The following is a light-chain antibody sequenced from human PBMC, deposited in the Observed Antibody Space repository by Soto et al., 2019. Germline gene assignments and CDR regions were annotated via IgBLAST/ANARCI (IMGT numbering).Light chain of an antibody. CDR2: SAS. CDR3: QQSCDTPLMYP. CDR1: QSISSEN. J-gene: IGKJ2*01. V-gene: IGKV3-20*01. Sequence: EIVLTQSPGTLSLSPGERATLSCRASQSISSENLAWYQQRPGQAPSLLIYSASSRASGVPDRFSGSGSGTDFTLTISSLDPEDFAVYYCQQSCDTPLMYPFGQGTKLEIK.